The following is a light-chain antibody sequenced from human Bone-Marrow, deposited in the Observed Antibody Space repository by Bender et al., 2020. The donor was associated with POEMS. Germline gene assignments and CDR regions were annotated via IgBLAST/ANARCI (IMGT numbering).Light chain of an antibody. V-gene: IGLV2-14*01. Sequence: QSALTQPASVSGSPGQSITISCTGTSSDVGGYTYVSWYQQLPGEAPKLLIDEVTNRPSGVSNRFSGSKSANTASLTISGLQAEDEDNYYCCSYTTSSTYVVFGGGTKLTVL. CDR3: CSYTTSSTYVV. J-gene: IGLJ2*01. CDR2: EVT. CDR1: SSDVGGYTY.